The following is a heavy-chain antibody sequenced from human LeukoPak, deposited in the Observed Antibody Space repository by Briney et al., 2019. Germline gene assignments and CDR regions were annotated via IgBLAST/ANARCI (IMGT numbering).Heavy chain of an antibody. CDR1: GVSISGSYYY. CDR3: ARLVVRGVIIKIPFDY. V-gene: IGHV4-34*01. Sequence: PSETLSLTCAVSGVSISGSYYYWSWIRQPPGKGLEWIVEINHSGSTNYNPSLKSRVTISVDTSKNQFSLKLSSVTAADTAVYYCARLVVRGVIIKIPFDYWGQGTLVTVSS. J-gene: IGHJ4*02. CDR2: INHSGST. D-gene: IGHD3-10*01.